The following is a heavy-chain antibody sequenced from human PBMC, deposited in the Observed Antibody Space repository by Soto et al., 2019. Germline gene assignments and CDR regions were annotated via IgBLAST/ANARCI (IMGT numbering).Heavy chain of an antibody. D-gene: IGHD6-19*01. CDR3: AKARDQQWVRLPFDY. J-gene: IGHJ4*02. CDR1: GFFFSSYT. CDR2: FSATSENT. V-gene: IGHV3-23*01. Sequence: EVQLLESGGGRVQPGGSLRLSCVGSGFFFSSYTMTWVRQAPGKGLEWVSSFSATSENTSYADSVRGRFTISRDTSKNTRFLQMNSLTAEDTAMYYCAKARDQQWVRLPFDYWGQGILVIVSS.